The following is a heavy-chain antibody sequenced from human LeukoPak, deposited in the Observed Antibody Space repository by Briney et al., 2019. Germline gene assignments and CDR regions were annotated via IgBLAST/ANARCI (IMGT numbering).Heavy chain of an antibody. V-gene: IGHV3-23*01. J-gene: IGHJ6*02. Sequence: GGSLRLSCEASGFTFSSYDMSWVRQAPGKGLEWVSSISASGGSTYYADSVKGRFTISRDNAKNSLYLQMNSLRAEDTAVYYCARECHGDQGYGMDVWGQGTTVTVSS. CDR1: GFTFSSYD. CDR2: ISASGGST. CDR3: ARECHGDQGYGMDV. D-gene: IGHD4-17*01.